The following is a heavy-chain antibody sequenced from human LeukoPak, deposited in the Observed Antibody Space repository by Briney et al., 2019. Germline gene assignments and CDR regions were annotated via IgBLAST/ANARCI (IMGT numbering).Heavy chain of an antibody. D-gene: IGHD6-13*01. J-gene: IGHJ4*02. CDR3: ARDQGATGSWYEGEGY. Sequence: PGGSLTLSCAASGFTFDDYGMGWLRQAPGKGLESSSGINWNGGRTGYVDSVKGRFTISRDNAKNSLYLPMNSLRAEDTALYYCARDQGATGSWYEGEGYWGQGTLVTVSS. CDR2: INWNGGRT. V-gene: IGHV3-20*04. CDR1: GFTFDDYG.